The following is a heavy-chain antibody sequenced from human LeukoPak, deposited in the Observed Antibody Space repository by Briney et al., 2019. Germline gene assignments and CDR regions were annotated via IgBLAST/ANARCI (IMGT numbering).Heavy chain of an antibody. CDR1: GFTFSSYA. D-gene: IGHD3-10*01. Sequence: GGSLRLSCAASGFTFSSYAMHWVRQAPGKGLEWVAVISYDGSNKYYADSVKGRFTISRDNSKNTLYLQMNSLRAEDTAVYYCASRSITMAWGQGTLVTVSS. V-gene: IGHV3-30-3*01. J-gene: IGHJ5*02. CDR2: ISYDGSNK. CDR3: ASRSITMA.